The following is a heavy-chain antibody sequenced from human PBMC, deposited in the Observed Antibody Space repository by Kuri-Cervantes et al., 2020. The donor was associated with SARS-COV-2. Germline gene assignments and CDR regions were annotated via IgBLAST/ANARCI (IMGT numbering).Heavy chain of an antibody. CDR1: GFTFDDYT. J-gene: IGHJ3*01. D-gene: IGHD3-10*01. Sequence: LSLTCAASGFTFDDYTMHWVRQAPGKGLEWVSLITWSGGSTYYADSVRGRFTISRDSVRNILYLQMSSLRPEDSALYYCARHHPKYGSRSYTNDAFDVWGQGTMVTVSS. V-gene: IGHV3-43*01. CDR2: ITWSGGST. CDR3: ARHHPKYGSRSYTNDAFDV.